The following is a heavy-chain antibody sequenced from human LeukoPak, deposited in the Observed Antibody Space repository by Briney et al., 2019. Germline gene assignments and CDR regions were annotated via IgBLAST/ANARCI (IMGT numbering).Heavy chain of an antibody. CDR1: GFTFSSYA. V-gene: IGHV3-23*01. Sequence: GGSLRLSCAASGFTFSSYAMNWVRQAPGKGLEWVSAISASGGNTYYADSVKGRFTISRDNSKNTLYLQMNSLRAGDTALYYCAKGAGDWYIDYWGQGTLVTVSS. CDR3: AKGAGDWYIDY. D-gene: IGHD2-21*02. J-gene: IGHJ4*02. CDR2: ISASGGNT.